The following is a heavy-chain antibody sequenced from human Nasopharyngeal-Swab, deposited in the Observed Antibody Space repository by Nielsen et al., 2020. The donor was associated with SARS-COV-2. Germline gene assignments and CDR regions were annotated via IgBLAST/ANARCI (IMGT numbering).Heavy chain of an antibody. CDR1: GASISSYY. CDR2: SHYSGST. Sequence: ESLKISCTVSGASISSYYWSWIRQTPGKGLEWVAYSHYSGSTNYNPSLKSRVTMSVDASKRQFSLMLTSVTAADTAVYYCARGFDYWGQGTLVTVSS. V-gene: IGHV4-59*08. J-gene: IGHJ4*02. CDR3: ARGFDY.